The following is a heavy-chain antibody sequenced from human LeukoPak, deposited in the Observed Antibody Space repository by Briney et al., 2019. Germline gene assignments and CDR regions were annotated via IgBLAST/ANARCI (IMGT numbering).Heavy chain of an antibody. CDR2: IIPIFGTA. J-gene: IGHJ1*01. Sequence: GASVKVSCKASGGTFSSYAISWVRQAPGQGLEWMGGIIPIFGTANYAQKFQGRVTITADKSTSTAYMELSSLRSEDTAVYYCASSITTKYFQHWGQGTLVTVSS. CDR3: ASSITTKYFQH. V-gene: IGHV1-69*06. CDR1: GGTFSSYA. D-gene: IGHD1-14*01.